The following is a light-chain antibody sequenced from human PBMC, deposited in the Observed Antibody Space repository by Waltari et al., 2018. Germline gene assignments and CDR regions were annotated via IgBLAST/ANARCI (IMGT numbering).Light chain of an antibody. V-gene: IGLV1-44*01. CDR1: SSNIGRNT. Sequence: QSVLTQPPSASGTPGQRVTIPCSGGSSNIGRNTVNWYQHVPGTAPKLLIYYNKQRPSGVPDRFSGSMSDTSASLAISGLQSEDEATYYCSVWDDSLNGVIFGGGTNLAVL. CDR3: SVWDDSLNGVI. J-gene: IGLJ2*01. CDR2: YNK.